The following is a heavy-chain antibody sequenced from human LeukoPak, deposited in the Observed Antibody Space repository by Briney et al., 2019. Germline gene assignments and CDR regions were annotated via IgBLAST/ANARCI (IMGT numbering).Heavy chain of an antibody. CDR3: ARGAGAGYNLQPFDY. CDR2: IYYSGST. J-gene: IGHJ4*02. D-gene: IGHD5-24*01. CDR1: GGSISTYY. V-gene: IGHV4-59*01. Sequence: PSETLSLTCTVSGGSISTYYWSWMRQPPGRGLEWIGYIYYSGSTNHNPSLQSRVTISVDTSKNQFSLKLNSVTAADTAVYYCARGAGAGYNLQPFDYWGQGTLVTVSS.